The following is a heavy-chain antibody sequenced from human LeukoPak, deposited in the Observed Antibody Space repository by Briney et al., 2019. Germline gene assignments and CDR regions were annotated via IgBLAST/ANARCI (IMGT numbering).Heavy chain of an antibody. CDR2: ISYDGSNK. CDR3: AKGDPYGSGSYPVDY. J-gene: IGHJ4*02. Sequence: GGSLRLSCAASGFTFSRYGMHWVRQASGKGLEWVALISYDGSNKYYADSVKGRFTISRDNSKNTLYPQMNSLRPEDTAVYYCAKGDPYGSGSYPVDYWGQGTLVTVSS. D-gene: IGHD3-10*01. V-gene: IGHV3-30*18. CDR1: GFTFSRYG.